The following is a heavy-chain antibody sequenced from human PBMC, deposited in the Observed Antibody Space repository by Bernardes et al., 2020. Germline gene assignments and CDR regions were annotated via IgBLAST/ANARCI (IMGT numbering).Heavy chain of an antibody. CDR2: IIPIFGTA. J-gene: IGHJ3*02. CDR3: ARDRGYYDSSGYPVGLDAFDI. V-gene: IGHV1-69*13. CDR1: GGTFSSYA. D-gene: IGHD3-22*01. Sequence: SVKVSCKASGGTFSSYAISWVRQAPGQGLEWMGGIIPIFGTANYAQKFQGRVTITADESTSTAYMELSSLRSEDTAVYYCARDRGYYDSSGYPVGLDAFDIWGQGTMVTVSS.